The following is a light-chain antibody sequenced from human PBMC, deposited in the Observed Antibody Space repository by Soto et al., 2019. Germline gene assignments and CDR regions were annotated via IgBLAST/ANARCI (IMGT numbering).Light chain of an antibody. V-gene: IGKV1-39*01. J-gene: IGKJ2*01. Sequence: DIQMTQSPSSLSASVGDRVTITCRASQNIGNNLNWYRQKPGRAPKLLIYAASRVHSGVPSRFSASGSGTDFTVTISSLQLEDLATYYCQQSHSSPPNTFGQGTTVEMK. CDR1: QNIGNN. CDR3: QQSHSSPPNT. CDR2: AAS.